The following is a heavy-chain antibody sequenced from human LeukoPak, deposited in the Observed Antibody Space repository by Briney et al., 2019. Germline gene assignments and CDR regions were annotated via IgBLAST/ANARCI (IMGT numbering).Heavy chain of an antibody. J-gene: IGHJ5*02. CDR2: IYYSGST. Sequence: SETRSLTCTVSGVSISSYYWSWIRQPPGKGLEWIGYIYYSGSTNYTPSPKSRVTISVDTSKNQFSLKLTSVTAADTAVYYSARAWAPSSSPFDPWGQGTLVTASS. CDR1: GVSISSYY. V-gene: IGHV4-59*01. D-gene: IGHD6-13*01. CDR3: ARAWAPSSSPFDP.